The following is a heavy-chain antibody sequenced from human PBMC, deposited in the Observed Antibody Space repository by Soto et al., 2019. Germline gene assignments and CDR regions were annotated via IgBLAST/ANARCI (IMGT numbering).Heavy chain of an antibody. V-gene: IGHV1-3*01. CDR3: AKGSRMWTPDY. CDR1: GYTFTDSA. CDR2: IAPGNGNT. D-gene: IGHD2-21*01. J-gene: IGHJ4*02. Sequence: ASVKVSCKASGYTFTDSAIHWVRQATGQSLELLGWIAPGNGNTKYSQKFQGRVTSTRDTSATTAYMELSSLRSEDTSVCYCAKGSRMWTPDYWGQGSLVTVSS.